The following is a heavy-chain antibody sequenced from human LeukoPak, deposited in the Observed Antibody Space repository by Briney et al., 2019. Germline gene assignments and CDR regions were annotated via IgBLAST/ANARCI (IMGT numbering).Heavy chain of an antibody. V-gene: IGHV3-15*01. J-gene: IGHJ4*02. CDR2: IKRKIDGETT. D-gene: IGHD1-26*01. CDR1: GFTFSNAW. Sequence: GGSLRLSCVASGFTFSNAWMSWVRQAPIKGLEWVGRIKRKIDGETTDYAAPAKGRFTISRDDLKNTLYLQMNSLKTEDTAVYYCTSEDQGGFDYWGRGTLVTVSS. CDR3: TSEDQGGFDY.